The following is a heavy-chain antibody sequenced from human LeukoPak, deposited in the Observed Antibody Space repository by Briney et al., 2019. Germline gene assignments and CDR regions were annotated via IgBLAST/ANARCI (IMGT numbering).Heavy chain of an antibody. CDR3: AKRGSSSWPWGFDY. D-gene: IGHD6-13*01. Sequence: PGGSLRLSCAASGFTFSSYEMNWIRQAPGKGLEWISYISNSGSTKYYADSVKGRFTISRDNSKNTLYLQMNSLRAEDTAVYYCAKRGSSSWPWGFDYWGQGTLVTVSS. V-gene: IGHV3-48*03. CDR1: GFTFSSYE. CDR2: ISNSGSTK. J-gene: IGHJ4*02.